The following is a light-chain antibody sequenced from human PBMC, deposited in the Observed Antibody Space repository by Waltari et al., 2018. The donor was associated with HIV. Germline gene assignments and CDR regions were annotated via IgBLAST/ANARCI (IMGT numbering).Light chain of an antibody. Sequence: QSVLTQPPSVSGAPGQRVTFSCTGSSSNIGAGYDVHWYQLLPGTAPKLLIYGNNNRPSGVPDRFSGSKSGTSASLAITGLQAEDEADYYCQSYDSSLSGSWVFGGGTKLTVL. CDR3: QSYDSSLSGSWV. J-gene: IGLJ3*02. CDR1: SSNIGAGYD. V-gene: IGLV1-40*01. CDR2: GNN.